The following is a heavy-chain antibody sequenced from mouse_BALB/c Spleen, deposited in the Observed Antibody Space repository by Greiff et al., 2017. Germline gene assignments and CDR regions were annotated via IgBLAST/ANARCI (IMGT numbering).Heavy chain of an antibody. CDR3: AREYDGWFAY. CDR2: IRNKANGYTT. J-gene: IGHJ3*01. CDR1: GFTFTDYY. V-gene: IGHV7-3*02. Sequence: EVMLVESGGGLVQPGGSLRLSCATSGFTFTDYYMSWVRQPPGKALEWLGFIRNKANGYTTEYSASVKGRFTISRDNSQSILYLQMNTLRAEDSATYYCAREYDGWFAYWGQGTLVTVSA. D-gene: IGHD2-12*01.